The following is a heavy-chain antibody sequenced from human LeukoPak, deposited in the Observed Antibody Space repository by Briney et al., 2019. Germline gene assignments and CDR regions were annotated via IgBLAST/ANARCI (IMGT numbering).Heavy chain of an antibody. CDR3: ARLKAGN. Sequence: GGSLRLSCTASGFRFSDYYMSWIRQAPGKGLEWVSYISKGRFTISRDNANNSVSLQMNSLRPEDTAVYYCARLKAGNWGPGTLVAVFS. V-gene: IGHV3-11*01. CDR2: IS. J-gene: IGHJ4*02. CDR1: GFRFSDYY.